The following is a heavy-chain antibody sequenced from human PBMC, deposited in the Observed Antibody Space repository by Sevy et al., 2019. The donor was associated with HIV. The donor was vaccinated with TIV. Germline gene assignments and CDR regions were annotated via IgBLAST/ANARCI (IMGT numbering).Heavy chain of an antibody. CDR2: ISSSGSTI. CDR3: ASGTMVRGVGNPWFDP. Sequence: GGSRRLSCAASGFTFSDYYMSWIRQAPGKGLEWVSYISSSGSTIYYADSVKGRFTISRDNAKNSLYLQMNSLRAEDTAVYYCASGTMVRGVGNPWFDPWGQGTLVTVSS. D-gene: IGHD3-10*01. V-gene: IGHV3-11*04. J-gene: IGHJ5*02. CDR1: GFTFSDYY.